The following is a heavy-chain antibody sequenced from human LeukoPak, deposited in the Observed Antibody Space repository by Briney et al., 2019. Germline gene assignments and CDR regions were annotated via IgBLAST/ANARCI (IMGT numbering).Heavy chain of an antibody. V-gene: IGHV5-51*01. CDR1: GYRFTSDW. CDR2: IYPGDSDT. D-gene: IGHD2-15*01. Sequence: GESLKISCKGSGYRFTSDWIGWVRQMPGKGLEWMGIIYPGDSDTRYSPSFQGQVTISADKSVNTAYLQWSSLTASDTAMYYCARLSGRVVCSAGSCYIDSWGQGTLVTVSS. CDR3: ARLSGRVVCSAGSCYIDS. J-gene: IGHJ4*02.